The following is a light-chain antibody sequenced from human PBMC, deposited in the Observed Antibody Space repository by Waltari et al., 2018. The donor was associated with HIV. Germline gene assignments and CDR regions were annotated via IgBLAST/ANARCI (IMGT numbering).Light chain of an antibody. CDR3: QSADSSGTWV. V-gene: IGLV3-25*03. CDR2: KDS. CDR1: ALPKQY. Sequence: SYELTQPPPVSVFPGQTARITCPGNALPKQYAYWYQQKPGQAPVLVIYKDSERPSGIPERFSGSSSGTTVTLTISGVQAEDEADYYCQSADSSGTWVFGGGTKLTVL. J-gene: IGLJ3*02.